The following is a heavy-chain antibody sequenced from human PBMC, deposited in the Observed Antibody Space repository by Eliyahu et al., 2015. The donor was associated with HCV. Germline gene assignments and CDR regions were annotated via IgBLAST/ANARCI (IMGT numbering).Heavy chain of an antibody. D-gene: IGHD3-16*02. V-gene: IGHV4-38-2*01. Sequence: QVQLQESGPGLVKPSETLSLTCAVSGYSISSGYYWGWIRQPPGKGLEWIGSIYHSGSTYYNPSLKSRVTISVDTSKNQFSLKLSSVTAADTAVYYCARLGPEWLRLGELSFSYFDYWGQGTLVTVSS. CDR2: IYHSGST. J-gene: IGHJ4*02. CDR1: GYSISSGYY. CDR3: ARLGPEWLRLGELSFSYFDY.